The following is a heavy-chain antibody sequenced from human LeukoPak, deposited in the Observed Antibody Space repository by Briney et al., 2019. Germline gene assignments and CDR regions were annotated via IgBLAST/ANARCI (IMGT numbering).Heavy chain of an antibody. D-gene: IGHD4-17*01. CDR2: IYTSGST. V-gene: IGHV4-61*02. CDR1: GNSISSGDNY. CDR3: DALGDYEAPEYYYMDV. J-gene: IGHJ6*03. Sequence: SETLSLTCTVSGNSISSGDNYWSWIRQPAGKGLEWIGRIYTSGSTNYNPSLKSRVTISVDTSKNQFSLKLNSVTAADTAVYYCDALGDYEAPEYYYMDVWGEGTTVTISS.